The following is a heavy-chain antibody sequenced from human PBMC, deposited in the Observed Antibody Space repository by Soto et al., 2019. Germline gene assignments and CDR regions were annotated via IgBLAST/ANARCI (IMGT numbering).Heavy chain of an antibody. J-gene: IGHJ4*02. V-gene: IGHV6-1*01. CDR3: ARLIGNSWFVG. CDR2: TYYRSKWNT. Sequence: SQTLSLTCAISGDSVSTNTATWDCIRQSPTRGLEWLGRTYYRSKWNTDYALSVKSRITIHPDTSKNQVSLQLDSVTPEDTAVYYCARLIGNSWFVGWGQGTLVTVSS. CDR1: GDSVSTNTAT. D-gene: IGHD6-13*01.